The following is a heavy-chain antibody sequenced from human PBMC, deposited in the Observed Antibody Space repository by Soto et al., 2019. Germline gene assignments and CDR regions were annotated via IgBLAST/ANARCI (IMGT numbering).Heavy chain of an antibody. CDR2: ISHSGST. CDR1: SGSISSGGYS. J-gene: IGHJ4*02. CDR3: ASGSHVPHY. Sequence: SETLSLTCAVSSGSISSGGYSWSWIRQSPGKGLEWIGYISHSGSTYYNPSLRSRVTISVDRSKNQFSLKLSSVTAADTAVYYCASGSHVPHYWGQGTLVTVSS. D-gene: IGHD6-6*01. V-gene: IGHV4-30-2*06.